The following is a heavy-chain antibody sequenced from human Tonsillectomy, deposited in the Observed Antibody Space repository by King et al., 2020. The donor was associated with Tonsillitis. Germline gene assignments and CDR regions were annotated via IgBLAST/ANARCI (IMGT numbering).Heavy chain of an antibody. D-gene: IGHD6-13*01. CDR1: GFTFSSYG. Sequence: VQLVESGGGVVQPGGSLRLSCAASGFTFSSYGMHWVRQAPGKGLEWVAFIRYDGSNKYYADSVKGRFTISRDNSKNTLYLQMNSLRAEDTAVYYCAKDPRRYSSSWEYSFDYWGQGTLVTVSS. CDR3: AKDPRRYSSSWEYSFDY. CDR2: IRYDGSNK. V-gene: IGHV3-30*02. J-gene: IGHJ4*02.